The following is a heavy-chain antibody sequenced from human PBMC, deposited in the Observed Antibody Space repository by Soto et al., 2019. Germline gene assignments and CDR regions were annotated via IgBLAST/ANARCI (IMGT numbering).Heavy chain of an antibody. J-gene: IGHJ2*01. D-gene: IGHD2-2*01. Sequence: SLRLSCTASGFTFGDYAMSWFRQAPGKGLEWVGFIRSKAYGGTTEYAASVKGRFTISRDDSKSIAYLQMNSLKTEDTAVYYCTRDSTSWPYWYFDLWGRGTLVTVS. CDR1: GFTFGDYA. CDR2: IRSKAYGGTT. V-gene: IGHV3-49*03. CDR3: TRDSTSWPYWYFDL.